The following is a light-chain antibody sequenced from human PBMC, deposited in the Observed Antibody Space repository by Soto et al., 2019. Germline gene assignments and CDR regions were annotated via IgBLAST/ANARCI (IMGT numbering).Light chain of an antibody. CDR1: QSISSY. CDR3: QQSYSTPT. CDR2: AAS. J-gene: IGKJ1*01. V-gene: IGKV1-39*01. Sequence: IHMNQTPSSLSASVGDRVTITCRASQSISSYLNWYQQKPGKAPKLLIYAASRLQSGVPSRFSGSGSGTDFTLTISSLQPEDFATYYFQQSYSTPTFGQRTKLDIK.